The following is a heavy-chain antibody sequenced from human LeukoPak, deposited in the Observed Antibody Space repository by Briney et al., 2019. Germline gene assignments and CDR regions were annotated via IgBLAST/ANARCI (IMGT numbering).Heavy chain of an antibody. CDR2: IIPIFGTA. D-gene: IGHD3-10*01. CDR3: ARGTTYYYGSGSYPWFDP. Sequence: PSVTVSFTASGGTFSIYAISWVRQAPGQGLEWMGGIIPIFGTANYAQKFQGRVTITADESTSTAYMELSSLRSEDTAVYYCARGTTYYYGSGSYPWFDPWGQGTLVTVSS. V-gene: IGHV1-69*01. J-gene: IGHJ5*02. CDR1: GGTFSIYA.